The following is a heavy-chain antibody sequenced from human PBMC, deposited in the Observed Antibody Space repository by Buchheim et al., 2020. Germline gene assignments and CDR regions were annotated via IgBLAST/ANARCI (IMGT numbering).Heavy chain of an antibody. J-gene: IGHJ4*02. V-gene: IGHV4-61*02. Sequence: QVQLQESGPRLVKASQTLSLTCTVSGDSISNSDYYWSWIRRPAGRGLEWIGHISASGRARYNPSLQGRVAISVDTSRNQFSLRVNSVTAADTAVFYCARDTYTYGHSSTFDSWGLGTL. CDR2: ISASGRA. CDR1: GDSISNSDYY. D-gene: IGHD3-10*01. CDR3: ARDTYTYGHSSTFDS.